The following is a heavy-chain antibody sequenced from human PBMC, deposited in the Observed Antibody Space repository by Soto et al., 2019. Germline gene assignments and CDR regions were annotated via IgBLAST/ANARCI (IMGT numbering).Heavy chain of an antibody. V-gene: IGHV3-48*02. CDR1: GFTFSSYS. CDR2: ISSSSSTI. J-gene: IGHJ6*02. Sequence: GGSLRLSCAASGFTFSSYSMNWVRQAPGKGLEWVSYISSSSSTIYYADSVKGRFTISRDNAKNSLYLQMNSLRDEDTAVYYCARDSSSGWPNFYYYYGMDVWGQGTTVTVSS. D-gene: IGHD6-19*01. CDR3: ARDSSSGWPNFYYYYGMDV.